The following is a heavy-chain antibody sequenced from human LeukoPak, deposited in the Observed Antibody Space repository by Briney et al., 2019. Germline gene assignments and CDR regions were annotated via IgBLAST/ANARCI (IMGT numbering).Heavy chain of an antibody. CDR3: ARDGGNLRFLEWLLDY. V-gene: IGHV1-2*02. D-gene: IGHD3-3*01. J-gene: IGHJ4*02. Sequence: GASVKVSCKASGYTFTGYYMHWVRQAPGQGLEWMGWINPNSGGTNYAQKFQGRVTMTRDTSISTAYMELSRLRSDDTAVYYCARDGGNLRFLEWLLDYWGQGILVTVSS. CDR2: INPNSGGT. CDR1: GYTFTGYY.